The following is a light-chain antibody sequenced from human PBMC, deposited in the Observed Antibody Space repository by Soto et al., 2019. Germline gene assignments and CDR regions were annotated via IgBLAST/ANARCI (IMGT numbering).Light chain of an antibody. CDR1: SSNIGSNP. V-gene: IGLV1-44*01. CDR2: SNN. CDR3: AAWDDSLNGYV. J-gene: IGLJ1*01. Sequence: QLVLTQPPSASGTPGQRVTISCSGSSSNIGSNPVNWYQQLPGTAPKLLIYSNNQRPSGVPDRFSGSKSGTSASLAISGLQSEDEADYYCAAWDDSLNGYVFGTGTKVTVL.